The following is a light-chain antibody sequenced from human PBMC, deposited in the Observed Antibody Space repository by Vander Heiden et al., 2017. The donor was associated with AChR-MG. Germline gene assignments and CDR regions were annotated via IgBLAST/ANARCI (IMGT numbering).Light chain of an antibody. J-gene: IGKJ2*01. CDR3: QQYYSGPYT. CDR2: WAS. V-gene: IGKV4-1*01. CDR1: QSVLYSSDNKNY. Sequence: DIVMTQSPDSLAVSLGERATINCKSSQSVLYSSDNKNYLAWYQQKPGQPPKLLIYWASTRESGVPDRFSGSGSGTDFTLTISSLQAEDVAVYYCQQYYSGPYTFGQRTKLEIK.